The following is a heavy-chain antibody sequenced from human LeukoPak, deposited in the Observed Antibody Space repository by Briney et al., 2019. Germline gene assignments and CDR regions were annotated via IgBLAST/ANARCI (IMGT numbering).Heavy chain of an antibody. CDR3: AKDGFLLWRGAFDI. V-gene: IGHV3-23*01. CDR1: GFTFSSYA. J-gene: IGHJ3*02. CDR2: ITGASGTT. D-gene: IGHD2-21*01. Sequence: GGSLRLSCAVSGFTFSSYAMTWVRQTPGKGLEWVSTITGASGTTYYADSVKGRFTISRDNSKNTLWLQMNSLRAEDTAVYYCAKDGFLLWRGAFDIWGQGTMVTVSS.